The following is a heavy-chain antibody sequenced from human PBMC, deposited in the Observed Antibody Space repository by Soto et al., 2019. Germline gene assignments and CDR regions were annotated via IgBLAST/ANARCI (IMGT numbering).Heavy chain of an antibody. V-gene: IGHV4-31*03. CDR2: IYYSGST. J-gene: IGHJ3*02. CDR3: AREGEQEGSWHTRVFDI. CDR1: GGSISSGGYY. D-gene: IGHD1-26*01. Sequence: KPSETLSLTCTVSGGSISSGGYYWSWIRRHPGKGLEWIGYIYYSGSTYYNPSLKSRVTISVDTSKNQFSLKLSSVTAADTAVYYCAREGEQEGSWHTRVFDIWGQGTMVTVSS.